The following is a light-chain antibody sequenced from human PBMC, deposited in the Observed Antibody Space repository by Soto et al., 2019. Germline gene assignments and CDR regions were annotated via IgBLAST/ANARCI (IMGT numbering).Light chain of an antibody. CDR3: QQYDSTPPT. Sequence: EIVLTQSPGTLDLSPGDRATLSCRASQSVNSNYLAGYQRKPGQAPRLLIYGASNRATDIPYRFSASGSGTDFTLTITRLEAEDFAVYYCQQYDSTPPTFGQGTKVEVK. V-gene: IGKV3-20*01. J-gene: IGKJ1*01. CDR1: QSVNSNY. CDR2: GAS.